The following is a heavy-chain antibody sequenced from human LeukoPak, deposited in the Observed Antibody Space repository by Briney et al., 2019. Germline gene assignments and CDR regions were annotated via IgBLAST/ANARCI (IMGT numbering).Heavy chain of an antibody. J-gene: IGHJ1*01. V-gene: IGHV4-4*07. CDR1: GGSISSCH. Sequence: PSETLSLTCRVSGGSISSCHWSWIRQAAGKGLEWIGRIYATGITNYNPSLKSRVTMSVDTSKNQFSLRMRSVTAADTAVYFCARLPRGTQPPDYCQNWGQGTLVTVSS. CDR3: ARLPRGTQPPDYCQN. D-gene: IGHD1-1*01. CDR2: IYATGIT.